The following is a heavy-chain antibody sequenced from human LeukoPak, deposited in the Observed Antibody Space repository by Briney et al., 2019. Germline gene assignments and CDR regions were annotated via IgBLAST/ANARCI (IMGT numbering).Heavy chain of an antibody. J-gene: IGHJ4*02. V-gene: IGHV3-48*03. Sequence: GGSLRLSGAASGFTFSSYEMNGVRQCPGKGLGWVSYISIIGSSIYYADSVKGRFTISRDNSKNTLYLQMNSLRAEDTAVYYCANSRWFGELLSFDYWGQGTLVTVSS. CDR1: GFTFSSYE. CDR2: ISIIGSSI. CDR3: ANSRWFGELLSFDY. D-gene: IGHD3-10*01.